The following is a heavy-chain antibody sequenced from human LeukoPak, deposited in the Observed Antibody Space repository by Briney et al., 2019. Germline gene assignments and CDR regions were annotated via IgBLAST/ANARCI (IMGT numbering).Heavy chain of an antibody. V-gene: IGHV3-74*01. CDR2: VKGDGRTT. CDR3: ARGREDYYDSSGYAP. D-gene: IGHD3-22*01. Sequence: GGSLRLSCAASGLTFSDFWVHWVRQPPGKGLVWVALVKGDGRTTIYADSVKGRFTISRDNSKNTLYLQMNSLRAEDTAVYYCARGREDYYDSSGYAPWGQGTRVTVSS. CDR1: GLTFSDFW. J-gene: IGHJ5*02.